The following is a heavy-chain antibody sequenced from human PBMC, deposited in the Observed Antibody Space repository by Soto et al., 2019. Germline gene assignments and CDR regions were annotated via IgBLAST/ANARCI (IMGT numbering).Heavy chain of an antibody. CDR1: GYTFSSYV. CDR2: ISAYNGNT. Sequence: ASVKXSCKASGYTFSSYVISWVRQAPGQGLEWMGWISAYNGNTKYAQKLQGRVTMTTDTSTSTAYMELRSLRSDDTAVYYCARDVTPPDYWGQGTLVTLSS. J-gene: IGHJ4*02. V-gene: IGHV1-18*01. CDR3: ARDVTPPDY.